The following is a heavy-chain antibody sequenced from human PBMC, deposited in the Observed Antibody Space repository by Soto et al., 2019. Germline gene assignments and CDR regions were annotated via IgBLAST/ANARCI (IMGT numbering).Heavy chain of an antibody. Sequence: GGSLRLSCVASGFTFSSYGMHWVRQAPGKGLERVAIISYDGSNTYYADSVKGRFTISRDNSKNTLYLQMNSLRAEDTSLYYCAKVLGYGSGSYYNYFDYWGQGTLVTSPQ. CDR1: GFTFSSYG. V-gene: IGHV3-30*18. J-gene: IGHJ4*02. CDR2: ISYDGSNT. CDR3: AKVLGYGSGSYYNYFDY. D-gene: IGHD3-10*01.